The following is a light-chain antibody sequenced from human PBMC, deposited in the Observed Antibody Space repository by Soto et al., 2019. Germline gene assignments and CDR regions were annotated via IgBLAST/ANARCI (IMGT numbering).Light chain of an antibody. J-gene: IGKJ4*01. CDR1: QGISRA. CDR2: AAS. CDR3: QQSYSTPT. Sequence: DIQLTQSPSFLSASVGDRVTITCRASQGISRALNWYQQKPGKAPKLLIYAASILQSGVPSRFSGSGSGTDFILTISSLQPEDFATYYCQQSYSTPTFGGGTKVDIK. V-gene: IGKV1-39*01.